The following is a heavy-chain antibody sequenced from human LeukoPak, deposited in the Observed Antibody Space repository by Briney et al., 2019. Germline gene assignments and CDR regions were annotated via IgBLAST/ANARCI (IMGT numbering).Heavy chain of an antibody. CDR3: AKDSCSSTSCYRGVDY. CDR2: ISGSGGST. Sequence: GGSLRLSCAASGFTFSSYAMSWVRQAPGKGLEWVSAISGSGGSTYYADSVKGRFTISRDNSKDTLYLQMNSLRAEDTAVYYCAKDSCSSTSCYRGVDYWGQGTLVTVSS. J-gene: IGHJ4*02. V-gene: IGHV3-23*01. CDR1: GFTFSSYA. D-gene: IGHD2-2*01.